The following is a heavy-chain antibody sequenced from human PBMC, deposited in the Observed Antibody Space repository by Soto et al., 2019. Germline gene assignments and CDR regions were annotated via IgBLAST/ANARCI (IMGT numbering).Heavy chain of an antibody. D-gene: IGHD3-10*01. CDR2: INHSGST. V-gene: IGHV4-34*01. CDR3: ATTPYGSVTNFDY. CDR1: GGSFSGYY. Sequence: SETLSLTCAVYGGSFSGYYWSWIRQPPGKGLEWIGEINHSGSTNYNPSLKSRVTISVDTSKNQFSLKLSSVTAADTAVYYCATTPYGSVTNFDYWGQGTLVTVSS. J-gene: IGHJ4*02.